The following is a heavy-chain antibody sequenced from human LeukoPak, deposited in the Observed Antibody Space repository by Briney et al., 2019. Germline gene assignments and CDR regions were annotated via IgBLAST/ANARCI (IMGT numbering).Heavy chain of an antibody. CDR1: GFNFSSYS. CDR3: ARGYSSSWYLD. V-gene: IGHV3-21*01. Sequence: GGSLRLSCAGSGFNFSSYSMSWVRQAPWKGLEFVSSISSSSSFIYYAASVKGRFTISRDNAKKSLSLQMNSLRADDTAVYYCARGYSSSWYLDWGQGTLVTVSS. CDR2: ISSSSSFI. D-gene: IGHD6-13*01. J-gene: IGHJ4*02.